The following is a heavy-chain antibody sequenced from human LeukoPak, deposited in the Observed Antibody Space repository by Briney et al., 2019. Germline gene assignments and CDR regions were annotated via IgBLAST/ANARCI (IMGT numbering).Heavy chain of an antibody. CDR1: GGSISSSSYY. V-gene: IGHV4-39*07. Sequence: SETLSLTCTVSGGSISSSSYYWGWLRQPPGKGLEWIGSIYYSGSTYYNPSLKSRVTISVDTSKNQFSLKLSSVTAADTAVYYCARIVATRFYFDYWGQGTLVTVSS. CDR2: IYYSGST. D-gene: IGHD5-12*01. CDR3: ARIVATRFYFDY. J-gene: IGHJ4*02.